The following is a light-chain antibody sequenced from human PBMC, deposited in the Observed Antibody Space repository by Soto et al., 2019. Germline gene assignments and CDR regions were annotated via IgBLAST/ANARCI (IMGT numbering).Light chain of an antibody. CDR2: GAS. V-gene: IGKV3D-20*02. Sequence: EIVLTQSPGTLSLSPGERATLSCRASQSVSSSYLAWYQQKPGQAPRLLIYGASSRATGIPDRFSGSGSATDFTLTISRLEPEDFAVYYCQQRSSWPPTFGQGTRLEIK. CDR1: QSVSSSY. J-gene: IGKJ5*01. CDR3: QQRSSWPPT.